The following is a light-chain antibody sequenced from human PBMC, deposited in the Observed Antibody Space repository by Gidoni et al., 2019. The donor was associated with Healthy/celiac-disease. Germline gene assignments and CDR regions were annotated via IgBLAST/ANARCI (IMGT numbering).Light chain of an antibody. Sequence: DIVMTQSPDSLAVSLGERATINCKSSQSVLYSSNNKNYLAWYQQKPGQPPKLLIYWASTRESGVHDRFSGSGSGTDFTLTISSLQAEDVAVYYCQQYYSTPCSFXQXTKLEIK. CDR3: QQYYSTPCS. J-gene: IGKJ2*04. CDR2: WAS. V-gene: IGKV4-1*01. CDR1: QSVLYSSNNKNY.